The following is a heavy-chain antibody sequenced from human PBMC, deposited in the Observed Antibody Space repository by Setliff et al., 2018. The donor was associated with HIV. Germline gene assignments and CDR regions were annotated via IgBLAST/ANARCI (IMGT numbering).Heavy chain of an antibody. CDR2: IYTNGGA. D-gene: IGHD3-10*01. CDR1: GDSITSDAFY. V-gene: IGHV4-61*09. Sequence: PSETLSLTCTVSGDSITSDAFYWTWVRQPAGKGLEWIGHIYTNGGADYKSSLKSPVTISMDAPKNPFSLKLTSVTAADTAVYYCARDRYYGSGSYYNYFDYWGQGILVTVSS. J-gene: IGHJ4*02. CDR3: ARDRYYGSGSYYNYFDY.